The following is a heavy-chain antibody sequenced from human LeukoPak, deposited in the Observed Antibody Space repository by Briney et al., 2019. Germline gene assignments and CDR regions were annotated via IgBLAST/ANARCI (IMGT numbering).Heavy chain of an antibody. CDR1: GGSIRSGGYY. J-gene: IGHJ6*02. V-gene: IGHV4-31*03. CDR3: ARNGAGIAAAPYYYAMDV. D-gene: IGHD6-13*01. CDR2: ICYNGVT. Sequence: PSETLSLTCTVSGGSIRSGGYYWSWIRQHPGKGLEWIGYICYNGVTYYNPSLKSRVTISEDTSKNEFSLELSSVTAADTAVYYCARNGAGIAAAPYYYAMDVWGQGTTVTVSS.